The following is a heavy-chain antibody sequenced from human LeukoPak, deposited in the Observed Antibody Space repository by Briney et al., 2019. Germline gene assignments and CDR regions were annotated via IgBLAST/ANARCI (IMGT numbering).Heavy chain of an antibody. CDR3: ARGAMVVWRAFDI. V-gene: IGHV1-69*05. CDR2: IIPIFGTA. D-gene: IGHD2-15*01. CDR1: GGTFSSYA. J-gene: IGHJ3*02. Sequence: SVKVSCKASGGTFSSYAISWVRQAPGQGLEWMGGIIPIFGTANYAQKFQGRVTITTDESTSTAYMELSSLRSEDTAVYYCARGAMVVWRAFDIWGQGTMVTVSS.